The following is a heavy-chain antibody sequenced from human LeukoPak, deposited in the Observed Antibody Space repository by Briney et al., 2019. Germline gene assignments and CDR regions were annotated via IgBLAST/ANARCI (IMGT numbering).Heavy chain of an antibody. Sequence: SETLSLTCAVYGGSFSGHYWSCIRQPPGKGLEGLGEIKHSGSTNYNPSLKSPVTISVDTSKNQFSLKLSSVTGADTAVYYCARGGYTIFGVVLGYWGQGTLVTVSS. CDR1: GGSFSGHY. V-gene: IGHV4-34*01. J-gene: IGHJ4*02. D-gene: IGHD3-3*01. CDR3: ARGGYTIFGVVLGY. CDR2: IKHSGST.